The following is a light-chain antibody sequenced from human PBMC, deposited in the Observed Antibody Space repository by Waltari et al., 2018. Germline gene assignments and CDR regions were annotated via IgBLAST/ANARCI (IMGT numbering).Light chain of an antibody. CDR1: SGHSRNI. CDR3: ETGGHGTWV. Sequence: QLVLTQSPSASASLGASVKLTCTLSSGHSRNIIAWLQQQPGKVPRYLMKVNSDGSHRKGDDIPDRFSGSSSGAERYLTISSLQSEDEADYYCETGGHGTWVFGGGTKLTVL. V-gene: IGLV4-69*01. J-gene: IGLJ3*02. CDR2: VNSDGSH.